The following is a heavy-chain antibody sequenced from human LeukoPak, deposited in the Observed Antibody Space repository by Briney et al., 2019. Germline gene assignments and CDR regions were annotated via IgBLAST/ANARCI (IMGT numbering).Heavy chain of an antibody. V-gene: IGHV3-23*01. Sequence: PGGSLRLSCVASGFTFGKYWMSWVRQAPGKGLEWVSAISGSGGSTYYADSVKGRFTISRDNSKNTLYLQMNSLRAEDTAVYYCAKWEITMVRGIYYYGMDVWGQGTTVTVSS. D-gene: IGHD3-10*01. CDR3: AKWEITMVRGIYYYGMDV. J-gene: IGHJ6*02. CDR2: ISGSGGST. CDR1: GFTFGKYW.